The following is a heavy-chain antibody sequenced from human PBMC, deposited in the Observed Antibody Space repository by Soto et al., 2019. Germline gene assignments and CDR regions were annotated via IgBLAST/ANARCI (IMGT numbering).Heavy chain of an antibody. J-gene: IGHJ4*02. CDR3: ARDKSYAFWSGSPPTPY. D-gene: IGHD3-3*01. CDR1: GFTFSSYW. Sequence: EVQLVESGGGLVQPGGSLRLSCAASGFTFSSYWMSWVRQAPGKGLEWVANIKQDGSEKYYVDSVKGRFTISRDNAKNSQYLQMHSLRAEDTAVYYCARDKSYAFWSGSPPTPYWGQGTLVTVSS. V-gene: IGHV3-7*03. CDR2: IKQDGSEK.